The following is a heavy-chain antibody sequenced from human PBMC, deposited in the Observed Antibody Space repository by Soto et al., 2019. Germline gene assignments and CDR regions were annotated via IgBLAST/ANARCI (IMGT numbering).Heavy chain of an antibody. Sequence: GVSLRLSCAASGFSVGGNYMSWVRQAPGKGLECVSLTYSGGNPYYADSVKGRFTLSRDNSKNTLYLQMNSLRVEDTAVYFCARGPNSDCWGQGTLVTVSS. J-gene: IGHJ4*02. CDR2: TYSGGNP. V-gene: IGHV3-53*01. CDR3: ARGPNSDC. CDR1: GFSVGGNY. D-gene: IGHD2-21*01.